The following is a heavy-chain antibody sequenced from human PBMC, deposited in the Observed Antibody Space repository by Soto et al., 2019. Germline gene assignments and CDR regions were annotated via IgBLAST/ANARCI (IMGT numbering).Heavy chain of an antibody. Sequence: SQTLSLTCAISGDSVSSNSAAWNWIRQSPSRGLEWLGRTYYRSKWFNDHAISVKSRIAINPDTSKNHFSLQLNSVTPDDTAVYYCARTLLGHGDKYIDFWGQGTMVTVSS. CDR2: TYYRSKWFN. CDR3: ARTLLGHGDKYIDF. V-gene: IGHV6-1*01. CDR1: GDSVSSNSAA. D-gene: IGHD7-27*01. J-gene: IGHJ4*01.